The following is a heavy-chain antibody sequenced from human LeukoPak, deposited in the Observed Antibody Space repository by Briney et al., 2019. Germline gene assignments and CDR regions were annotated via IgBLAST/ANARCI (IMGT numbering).Heavy chain of an antibody. Sequence: GGSLRLSCAASGFTFSNYWMHWVRQAPGKGLEWVSRISYSRTYTNYADSVKGRFTISRDDAKNSLYLQMNSLRGEDTAVYYCARAAYCGGDCYYYFDYWGQGTLVTVSS. V-gene: IGHV3-11*05. J-gene: IGHJ4*02. D-gene: IGHD2-21*02. CDR2: ISYSRTYT. CDR1: GFTFSNYW. CDR3: ARAAYCGGDCYYYFDY.